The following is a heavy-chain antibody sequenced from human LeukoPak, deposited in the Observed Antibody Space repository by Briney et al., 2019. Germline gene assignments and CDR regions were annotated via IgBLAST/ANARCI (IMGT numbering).Heavy chain of an antibody. D-gene: IGHD3-10*01. Sequence: PGGSLRLSRAASGFTFSSYAMTWVRQAPGKGLEWVSDISGSGGGTYYADSVKGRFTISRDNSKNTLYLQMNSLRAEDTAVYYCAKEDLYGSVKWFDPWGQGTLVTVSS. V-gene: IGHV3-23*01. CDR3: AKEDLYGSVKWFDP. CDR1: GFTFSSYA. J-gene: IGHJ5*02. CDR2: ISGSGGGT.